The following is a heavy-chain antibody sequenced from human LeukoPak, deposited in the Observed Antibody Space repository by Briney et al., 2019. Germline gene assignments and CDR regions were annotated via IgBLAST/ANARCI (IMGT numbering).Heavy chain of an antibody. CDR3: AKIGGYLLYYFDY. V-gene: IGHV3-23*01. CDR1: GFTFSSSA. D-gene: IGHD5-18*01. Sequence: GGSLRLSCAASGFTFSSSAMSWVRQAPGEGLEWVSAISYIGDKMYYADSVKGRFTISRDNSKNTLYLQMNSLRAEDTAVYYCAKIGGYLLYYFDYWGQGTLVTVSS. CDR2: ISYIGDKM. J-gene: IGHJ4*02.